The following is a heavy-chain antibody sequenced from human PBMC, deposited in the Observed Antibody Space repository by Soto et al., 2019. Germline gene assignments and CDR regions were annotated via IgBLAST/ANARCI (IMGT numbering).Heavy chain of an antibody. J-gene: IGHJ5*02. CDR1: GDSMTSPPYY. V-gene: IGHV4-39*01. Sequence: SETLSLTCNVSGDSMTSPPYYWGWIRQPHGKGLEWIGTAYYSGATYYNPSLRGRLTVSADTPKNYFSLRLTSVTAADMAVYDRARHDDWFDPWGQGILVTVSS. CDR2: AYYSGAT. CDR3: ARHDDWFDP.